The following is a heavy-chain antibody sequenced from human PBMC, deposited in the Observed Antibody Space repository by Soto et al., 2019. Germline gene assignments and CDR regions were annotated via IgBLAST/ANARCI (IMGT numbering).Heavy chain of an antibody. V-gene: IGHV1-69*13. D-gene: IGHD3-16*01. CDR1: GGTFSSYA. J-gene: IGHJ6*02. CDR3: ERVKGGATGYYYYGMDV. Sequence: SVKVSCKASGGTFSSYAISWVRQAPGQGLEWMGGIIPIFGTANYAQKFQGRVTITADESTSTAYMELSSLRSEDTAVYYCERVKGGATGYYYYGMDVWGQGTTVTVSS. CDR2: IIPIFGTA.